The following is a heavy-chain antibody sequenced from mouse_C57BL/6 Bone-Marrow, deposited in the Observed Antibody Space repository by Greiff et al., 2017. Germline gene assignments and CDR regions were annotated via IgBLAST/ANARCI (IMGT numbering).Heavy chain of an antibody. Sequence: DVHLVESGGVLVQPGGSLSLSCAASGFTFTDYYMSCVRQPPGKALEWLGFIRNKANGYTTEYSASVKGRFTISRDNSQSILYLQMNALRAEDSATYYCARLRITTVVADYWGQGTTLTVSS. J-gene: IGHJ2*01. D-gene: IGHD1-1*01. CDR1: GFTFTDYY. CDR2: IRNKANGYTT. V-gene: IGHV7-3*01. CDR3: ARLRITTVVADY.